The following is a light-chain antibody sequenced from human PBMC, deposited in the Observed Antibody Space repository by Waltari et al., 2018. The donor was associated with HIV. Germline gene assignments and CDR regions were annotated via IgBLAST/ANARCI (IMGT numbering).Light chain of an antibody. J-gene: IGKJ4*01. CDR1: QDITNY. CDR2: DAS. V-gene: IGKV1-33*01. CDR3: QQYDHFLS. Sequence: DIQMTQSPSSVSASVGDRVTITCQASQDITNYLNWYQQKPGKAPKLLIYDASNLETGVPSRFSGSGSATDFTFTISSLQPEDIATYYCQQYDHFLSFGGGTKLEIK.